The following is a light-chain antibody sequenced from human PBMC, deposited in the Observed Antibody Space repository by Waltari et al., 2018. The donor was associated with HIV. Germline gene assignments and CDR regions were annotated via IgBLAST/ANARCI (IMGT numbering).Light chain of an antibody. V-gene: IGKV2-28*01. Sequence: DFVMTQSPASLAVTPGEPASISCRSSQRLLHSNGFNYLDWYLQKPGQSPQVLIYLGSKRASGVSDRFSGSGSGTDFALEINGVEAEDVGVYYCMQTLQTPVTFGQGTRLEIK. CDR2: LGS. CDR1: QRLLHSNGFNY. CDR3: MQTLQTPVT. J-gene: IGKJ5*01.